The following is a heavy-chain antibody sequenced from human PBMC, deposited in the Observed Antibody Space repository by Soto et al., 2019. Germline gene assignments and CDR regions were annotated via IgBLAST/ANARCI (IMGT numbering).Heavy chain of an antibody. J-gene: IGHJ4*02. V-gene: IGHV1-69*05. CDR2: IIPIFGTA. D-gene: IGHD2-8*01. CDR1: GGTFSSYA. CDR3: AKCVAANGWCYFDH. Sequence: ASVKVSCKASGGTFSSYAISWVRQAPGQGLEWMGGIIPIFGTANYAQKFQGRFTISRDNSRNTVYLEMNSLTVEDTAVYYCAKCVAANGWCYFDHWGQGTQVTVPQ.